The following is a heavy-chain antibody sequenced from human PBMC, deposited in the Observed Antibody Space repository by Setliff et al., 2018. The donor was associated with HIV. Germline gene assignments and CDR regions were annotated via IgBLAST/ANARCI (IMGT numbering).Heavy chain of an antibody. CDR2: ISAYNDNT. V-gene: IGHV1-18*01. D-gene: IGHD6-19*01. J-gene: IGHJ6*02. CDR3: ARLGSGWSDSYYYAMDV. CDR1: GYTFTNFG. Sequence: GASVKVSCKPSGYTFTNFGISWVRQAPGQGLEWMGWISAYNDNTNYAQKLQGRVTMTTDTSTSTAYMELRSLRSDDTAVYFCARLGSGWSDSYYYAMDVWGQGTTVTVSS.